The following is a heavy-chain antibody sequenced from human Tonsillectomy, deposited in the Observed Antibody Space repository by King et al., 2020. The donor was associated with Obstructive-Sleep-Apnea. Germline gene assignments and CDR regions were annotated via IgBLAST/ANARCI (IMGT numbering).Heavy chain of an antibody. Sequence: VQLVESGGGVVQPGRSLSLSCAASGFPFSSYAMHWVRQVPGKGLEWVAVISSDEHNIYYTDSVKGRFTISRDNSKNTLYLQMNSLRGEDTAVYYCARFSGSSWPADYWGQGTLVTVSS. D-gene: IGHD6-13*01. CDR3: ARFSGSSWPADY. J-gene: IGHJ4*02. CDR2: ISSDEHNI. CDR1: GFPFSSYA. V-gene: IGHV3-30*04.